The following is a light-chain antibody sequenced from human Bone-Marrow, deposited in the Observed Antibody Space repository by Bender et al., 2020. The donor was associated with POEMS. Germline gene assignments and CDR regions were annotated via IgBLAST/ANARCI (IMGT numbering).Light chain of an antibody. J-gene: IGLJ3*02. Sequence: QSVVTQPPSLSEAPRQRVTISCSGSSSNIGAGYDVQWYQQFPGTAPKLLIYGTTNRPSGVPDRFTGSKSGTSASLAISGLQSEDEADYYCAAWDDSLNGLWVFGGGTKLTVL. CDR2: GTT. CDR3: AAWDDSLNGLWV. CDR1: SSNIGAGYD. V-gene: IGLV1-50*01.